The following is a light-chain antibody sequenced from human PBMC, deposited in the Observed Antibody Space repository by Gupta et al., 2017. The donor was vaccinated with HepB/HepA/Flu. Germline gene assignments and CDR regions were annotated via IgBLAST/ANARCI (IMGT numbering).Light chain of an antibody. CDR1: SSNIGNDN. CDR2: KNY. Sequence: QSVLIQPPSASGTPGKRVTISCSGSSSNIGNDNVYWYQQLPETAPKLLVYKNYQRPSGVSDRFSGSKSGTSASLAISGLRSEDEADYYCVGWDGSWSGYVFGTGTKVTVL. CDR3: VGWDGSWSGYV. J-gene: IGLJ1*01. V-gene: IGLV1-47*01.